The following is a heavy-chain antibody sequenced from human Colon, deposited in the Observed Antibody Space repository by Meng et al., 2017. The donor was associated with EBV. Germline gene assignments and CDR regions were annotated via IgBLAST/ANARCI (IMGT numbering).Heavy chain of an antibody. J-gene: IGHJ4*02. CDR2: INHVGST. Sequence: QVQLQQWGAGLLEPSETLSLTCTVYGGSFSDSYWTCIRQPPGKGLEWIGEINHVGSTTYNPSLKSRVTISVDTSKNQFSLKLSSVAAADAAVYYCASSDCSGGTCYLDCWGQGTLVTVSS. D-gene: IGHD2-15*01. V-gene: IGHV4-34*01. CDR3: ASSDCSGGTCYLDC. CDR1: GGSFSDSY.